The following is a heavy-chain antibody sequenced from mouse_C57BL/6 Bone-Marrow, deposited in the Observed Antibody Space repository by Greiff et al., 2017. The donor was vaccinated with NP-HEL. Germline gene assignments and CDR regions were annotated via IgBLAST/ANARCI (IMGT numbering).Heavy chain of an antibody. CDR1: GYTFTDYY. D-gene: IGHD1-1*01. CDR2: IFPGSGST. Sequence: VQLQQSGPELVKPGASVKISCKASGYTFTDYYINWVKQRPGQGLEWIGWIFPGSGSTYYNEKFKGKATLTVDKSSSTAYMLLSSLTSEDSAVYFCAREAPITTVVATKDYWGQGTTLTVSS. J-gene: IGHJ2*01. CDR3: AREAPITTVVATKDY. V-gene: IGHV1-75*01.